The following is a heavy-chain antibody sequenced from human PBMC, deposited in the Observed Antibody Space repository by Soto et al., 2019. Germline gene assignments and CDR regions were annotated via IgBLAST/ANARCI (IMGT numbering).Heavy chain of an antibody. D-gene: IGHD2-15*01. CDR1: GGSISSSSYY. Sequence: SETLSLTFTVSGGSISSSSYYWGWIRQPPGKGLEWIGSIYYSGSTYYNPSLKSRVTISVETSKNQFSQKLSPVTAADTAVYYGAETRGYCSGGSCYGNDWLDPWGQGTLVTVSS. V-gene: IGHV4-39*01. CDR2: IYYSGST. J-gene: IGHJ5*02. CDR3: AETRGYCSGGSCYGNDWLDP.